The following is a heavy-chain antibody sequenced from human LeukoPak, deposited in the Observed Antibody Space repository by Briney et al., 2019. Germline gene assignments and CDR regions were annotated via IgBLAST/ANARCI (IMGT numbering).Heavy chain of an antibody. D-gene: IGHD3-3*01. J-gene: IGHJ4*02. V-gene: IGHV3-23*01. CDR3: AKGLGFWSGYYTPFDY. CDR2: ITASGGST. Sequence: GGSLRLSCEASGFTFSSYAMSWVRQTPGQGLEWISGITASGGSTYHADSVKGRFTITRDNSINTLNLQMNKLRAEDTAIYYCAKGLGFWSGYYTPFDYWGQGSSVTVSS. CDR1: GFTFSSYA.